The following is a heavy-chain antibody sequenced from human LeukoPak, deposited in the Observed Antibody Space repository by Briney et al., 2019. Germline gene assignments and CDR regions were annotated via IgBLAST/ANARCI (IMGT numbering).Heavy chain of an antibody. CDR2: IYYSGST. V-gene: IGHV4-38-2*01. CDR3: ARHGGYYDFWSDYRFDP. J-gene: IGHJ5*02. D-gene: IGHD3-3*01. CDR1: GYSISSGYY. Sequence: NASETLSLTCAVSGYSISSGYYWGWIRQPPGKGLEWIGSIYYSGSTYYNPSLKSRVTISVDTSKNQFSLKLSSVTAADTAVYYCARHGGYYDFWSDYRFDPWGQGTLVTVSS.